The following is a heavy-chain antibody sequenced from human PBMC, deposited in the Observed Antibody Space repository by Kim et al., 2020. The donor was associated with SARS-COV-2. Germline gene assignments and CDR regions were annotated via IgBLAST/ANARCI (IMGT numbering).Heavy chain of an antibody. CDR3: ARGYYGDYVVDY. CDR1: GFTFSSYS. J-gene: IGHJ4*02. CDR2: ISSDSSTI. V-gene: IGHV3-48*02. Sequence: LSLTCAASGFTFSSYSMNWVRQAPGKGLEWVSYISSDSSTIYYADSVKGRFTMSRDNAKNSLYLQMNSLRDEDTAVYYCARGYYGDYVVDYWGQGTLVTVSS. D-gene: IGHD4-17*01.